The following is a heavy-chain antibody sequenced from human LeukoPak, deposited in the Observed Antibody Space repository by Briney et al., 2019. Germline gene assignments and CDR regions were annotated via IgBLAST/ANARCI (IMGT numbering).Heavy chain of an antibody. Sequence: PGGSLRLSCAASGFTVSSTYMSWVRQAPGKGLEWVSTIYSGGNTYYADSVKGRFTISRDNSKNTLYLQMNSLRAEDTAVYYCAKGDDGGVTTIDYWGQGTLVTVSS. CDR2: IYSGGNT. CDR3: AKGDDGGVTTIDY. J-gene: IGHJ4*02. D-gene: IGHD4-17*01. CDR1: GFTVSSTY. V-gene: IGHV3-53*05.